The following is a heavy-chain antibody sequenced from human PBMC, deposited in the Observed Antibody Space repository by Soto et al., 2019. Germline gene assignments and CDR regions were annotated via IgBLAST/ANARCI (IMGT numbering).Heavy chain of an antibody. CDR1: GYTLTELS. D-gene: IGHD3-16*02. J-gene: IGHJ5*02. CDR3: ATIRSSYRSNWFGP. CDR2: FDPEDGET. Sequence: GASVKVSCKVSGYTLTELSMHWVRRAPGKGLEWMGGFDPEDGETIYARKFQGRVTMTEDTSPDTAYMELSSLRSEDTAVYYCATIRSSYRSNWFGPWGQGTLVTVCS. V-gene: IGHV1-24*01.